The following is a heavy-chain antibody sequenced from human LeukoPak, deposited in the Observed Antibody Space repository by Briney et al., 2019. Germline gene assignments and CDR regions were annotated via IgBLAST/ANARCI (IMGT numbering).Heavy chain of an antibody. CDR3: AKDEGPVCGGDCYYYFDY. CDR2: VWEGESGA. J-gene: IGHJ4*02. D-gene: IGHD2-21*02. V-gene: IGHV3-7*03. Sequence: SGGSLRLSCAASGFTFRAYWMNWVRQAPGKGLEWVANVWEGESGAHYVDSVTGRFTISRDNSKNTLYLQMNSLRAEDTAVYYCAKDEGPVCGGDCYYYFDYWGQGTLVTVSS. CDR1: GFTFRAYW.